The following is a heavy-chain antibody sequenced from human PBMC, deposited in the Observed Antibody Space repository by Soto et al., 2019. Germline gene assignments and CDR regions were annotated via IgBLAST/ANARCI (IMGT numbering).Heavy chain of an antibody. CDR3: AKELEIVIMVHAASDS. CDR1: GFNFAKYG. Sequence: GGSLRLSCAASGFNFAKYGMNWVRQAPGQGLEWVSAISGGGITTYYADSVKGRFTISRDNSRNTVHLQIDSLRAEDTAIYYCAKELEIVIMVHAASDSWGQG. V-gene: IGHV3-23*01. D-gene: IGHD2-8*01. J-gene: IGHJ4*02. CDR2: ISGGGITT.